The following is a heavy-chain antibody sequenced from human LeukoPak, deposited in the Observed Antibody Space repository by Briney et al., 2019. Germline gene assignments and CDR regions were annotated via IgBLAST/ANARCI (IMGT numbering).Heavy chain of an antibody. J-gene: IGHJ6*03. CDR2: IYHSGST. Sequence: SETLSLTCTVSGGSISSYYWSWIRQPPGKGLEWIGYIYHSGSTNYNPSLKSRVTISVDTSKNQFSLKLSSVTAADTAVYYCARESLNYYYMDVWGKGTTVTVSS. V-gene: IGHV4-59*01. CDR3: ARESLNYYYMDV. CDR1: GGSISSYY.